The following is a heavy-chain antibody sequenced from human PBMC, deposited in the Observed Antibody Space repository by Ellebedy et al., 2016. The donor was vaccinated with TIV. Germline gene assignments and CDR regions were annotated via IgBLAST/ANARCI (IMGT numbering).Heavy chain of an antibody. D-gene: IGHD3-10*01. J-gene: IGHJ5*02. CDR1: GGSFSGYY. CDR3: ARGRGQILWFVFWFDP. Sequence: SETLSLTCAVYGGSFSGYYWSWIRQPPGKGLEWIGEINHSGSTNYNPSLKSRVTISVDTSKNQFSLKLSSVTAADTAVYYCARGRGQILWFVFWFDPWGQGTLVTVSS. V-gene: IGHV4-34*01. CDR2: INHSGST.